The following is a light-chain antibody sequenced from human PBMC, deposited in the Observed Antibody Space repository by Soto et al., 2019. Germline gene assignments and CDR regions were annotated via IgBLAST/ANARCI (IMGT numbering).Light chain of an antibody. CDR1: ESVSGD. V-gene: IGKV3-15*01. Sequence: EIVMTHSPATLSVSPGERATLSYRTSESVSGDLAWYQQRPGQPPRLLISGASTRAIGIPARFRGSGSGTEFTLTISSLQSEDFAVYYCQQYNNWPRTFGQGTKVEIK. CDR3: QQYNNWPRT. CDR2: GAS. J-gene: IGKJ1*01.